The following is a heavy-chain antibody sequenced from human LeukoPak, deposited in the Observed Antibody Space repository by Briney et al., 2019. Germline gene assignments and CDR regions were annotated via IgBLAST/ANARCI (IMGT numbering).Heavy chain of an antibody. J-gene: IGHJ2*01. D-gene: IGHD6-13*01. Sequence: GESLKISCKGSGYSFTSYWIGWVRQMPGKGLEWMGIIYPGDSDTRYSPSFQGQVTISADKSISTAYLQWSSLKASDTAMYYCARQAYHSGSFPIDWYSDLWGRGTLVTVSS. V-gene: IGHV5-51*01. CDR3: ARQAYHSGSFPIDWYSDL. CDR2: IYPGDSDT. CDR1: GYSFTSYW.